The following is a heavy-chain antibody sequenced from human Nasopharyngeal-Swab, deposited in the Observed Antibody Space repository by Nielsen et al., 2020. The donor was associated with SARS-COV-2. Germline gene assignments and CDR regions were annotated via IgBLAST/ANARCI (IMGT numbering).Heavy chain of an antibody. J-gene: IGHJ4*02. D-gene: IGHD4-11*01. CDR3: ARDKAYSTYDY. CDR1: GFTFSNYE. CDR2: ISSSGRTL. Sequence: GGSLRLSCVVSGFTFSNYEMNWVRQAPGKGLEWVSYISSSGRTLHYADSVKGRFTISRDNAKNSLYLQMNSLRAEDTAVYYCARDKAYSTYDYWGQGTLVTVSS. V-gene: IGHV3-48*03.